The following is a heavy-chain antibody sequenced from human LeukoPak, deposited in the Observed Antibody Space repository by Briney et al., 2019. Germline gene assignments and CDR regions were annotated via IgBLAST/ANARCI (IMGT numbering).Heavy chain of an antibody. CDR2: IYYSGTT. J-gene: IGHJ5*02. D-gene: IGHD5-18*01. V-gene: IGHV4-39*07. CDR1: GGSISSSPYY. CDR3: AKGAGGFSYYNWFDP. Sequence: SDTLSLTCTVSGGSISSSPYYWGWIRQPPGKGLAWIGSIYYSGTTHYSPPLASRVTISVDTSKNQFSLTLASVTAADTAIYYCAKGAGGFSYYNWFDPWGQGTLVTVSS.